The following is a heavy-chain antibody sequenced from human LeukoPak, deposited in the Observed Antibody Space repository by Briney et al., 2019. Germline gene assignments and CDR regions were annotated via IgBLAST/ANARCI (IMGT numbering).Heavy chain of an antibody. CDR2: IYYSGST. D-gene: IGHD3-10*02. CDR1: GGSISSYY. J-gene: IGHJ4*02. V-gene: IGHV4-59*12. Sequence: SETLSLTCTVSGGSISSYYWSWIRQPPGKGLEWIGYIYYSGSTNYNPSLKSRVTISVDTSKNQFSLKLSSVTAADTAVYYCASPVRGGAYWGQGTLVTVTS. CDR3: ASPVRGGAY.